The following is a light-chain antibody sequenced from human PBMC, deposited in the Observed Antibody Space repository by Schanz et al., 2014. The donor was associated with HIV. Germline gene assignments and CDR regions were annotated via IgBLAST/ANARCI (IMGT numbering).Light chain of an antibody. V-gene: IGLV2-14*01. Sequence: QSALTQPPSASGSPGQSVTISCTGTSRDIGSYNFVSWYQHHPAEPPKLIIYEVNKRPSGVSNRFSGSKSGNTASLTIYDLQREDEADYYCSSLSTSGAPLFGTGTKLTVL. CDR3: SSLSTSGAPL. CDR2: EVN. CDR1: SRDIGSYNF. J-gene: IGLJ1*01.